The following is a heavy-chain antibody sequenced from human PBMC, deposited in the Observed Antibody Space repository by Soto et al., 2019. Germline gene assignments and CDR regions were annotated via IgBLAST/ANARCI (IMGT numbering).Heavy chain of an antibody. J-gene: IGHJ6*02. Sequence: SETLSLTCTVSGGSMSSGDYYWSWIGQPPGKGLEYIGYIYYSGSSHYNPSLKSRVTISLDTSRNQFSLKLSSVTAADTAVYYCARAIVETIGGMDVWGQGTMVTVSS. V-gene: IGHV4-30-4*01. CDR2: IYYSGSS. CDR1: GGSMSSGDYY. D-gene: IGHD5-12*01. CDR3: ARAIVETIGGMDV.